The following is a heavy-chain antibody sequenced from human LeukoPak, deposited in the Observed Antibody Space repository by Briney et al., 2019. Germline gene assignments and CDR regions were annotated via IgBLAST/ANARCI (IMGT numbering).Heavy chain of an antibody. CDR3: AREGAYYDILTGYHIDYFDY. Sequence: GGSLRLSCAVSGFTVSSYEMSWVRQAPGKWLEWVSYISSSGSTIFYADSVKGRFTISRDNAKNSLYLQMNSLRAEDTAVYYCAREGAYYDILTGYHIDYFDYWGQRTLVTVSS. CDR1: GFTVSSYE. V-gene: IGHV3-48*03. D-gene: IGHD3-9*01. CDR2: ISSSGSTI. J-gene: IGHJ4*02.